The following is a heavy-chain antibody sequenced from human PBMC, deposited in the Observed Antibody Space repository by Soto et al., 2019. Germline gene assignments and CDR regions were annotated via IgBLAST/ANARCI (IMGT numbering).Heavy chain of an antibody. V-gene: IGHV6-1*01. CDR3: VRLIGNSWLDS. CDR1: GDSVSSNSAV. Sequence: QVQLQQSGPGLVKPSQTLSLTCAISGDSVSSNSAVWNWIRQSPSRGLEWLGRTYYRSKWYTDYEVSVKSRMPINPDISNNQVSRHLNSVTADDTAVYYCVRLIGNSWLDSWGQGTLVTVSS. CDR2: TYYRSKWYT. D-gene: IGHD2-8*01. J-gene: IGHJ5*01.